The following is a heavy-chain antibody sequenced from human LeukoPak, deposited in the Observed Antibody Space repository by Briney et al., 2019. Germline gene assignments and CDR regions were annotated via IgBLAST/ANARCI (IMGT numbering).Heavy chain of an antibody. CDR3: ARESLYRYIYDY. J-gene: IGHJ4*02. CDR1: GAFSGNYY. D-gene: IGHD5-18*01. V-gene: IGHV4-59*13. CDR2: IHDCGNA. Sequence: SETLSLTCTVSGAFSGNYYWSWIRQSPAKALEWIGYIHDCGNANYNTSLTSRVTISIDPSRNSFSLTLSSATTADTAVYYCARESLYRYIYDYWGQGTLVTVSS.